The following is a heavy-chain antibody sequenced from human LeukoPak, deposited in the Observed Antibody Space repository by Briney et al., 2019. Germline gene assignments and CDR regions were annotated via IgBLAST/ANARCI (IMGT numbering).Heavy chain of an antibody. CDR3: ARDLQLSWTQPDNRHNYYYGMDV. D-gene: IGHD5-18*01. J-gene: IGHJ6*02. Sequence: GASVKVSCKASGYTFISYAMNWVRQAPGQGLGWMGWINTNTGNPTYAQGFRGRFVFSLDTSVSTAYLQISSLKAEDTAVYHCARDLQLSWTQPDNRHNYYYGMDVWGQGTTVTVSS. CDR2: INTNTGNP. CDR1: GYTFISYA. V-gene: IGHV7-4-1*02.